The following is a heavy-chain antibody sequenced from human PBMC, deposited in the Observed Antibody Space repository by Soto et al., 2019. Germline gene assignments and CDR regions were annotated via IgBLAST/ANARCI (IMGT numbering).Heavy chain of an antibody. Sequence: SLRLSCAASGFTFSNAWMNWVRQAPGKGLEWVGRIKSKTDGGTTDYAAPVKGRFTISRDDSKNTLYLQMNSLKTEDTAVYYCTTDSYGDYFGWVAGVSAHWGQGTLVTVSS. J-gene: IGHJ4*02. D-gene: IGHD4-17*01. CDR3: TTDSYGDYFGWVAGVSAH. CDR1: GFTFSNAW. V-gene: IGHV3-15*07. CDR2: IKSKTDGGTT.